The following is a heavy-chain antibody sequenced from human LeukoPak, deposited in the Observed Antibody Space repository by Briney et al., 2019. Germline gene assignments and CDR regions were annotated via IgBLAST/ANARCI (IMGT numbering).Heavy chain of an antibody. CDR3: ARVYAVTTFSWFDP. Sequence: SETLSLTCTVSGGSISSSSYYWGWIRQPPGKGLEWIGSIYYSGSTNYNPSLKSRVTISADTSKNQFSLKLSSVTAADTAVYYCARVYAVTTFSWFDPWGQGTLVTVSS. J-gene: IGHJ5*02. D-gene: IGHD4-4*01. CDR1: GGSISSSSYY. V-gene: IGHV4-39*07. CDR2: IYYSGST.